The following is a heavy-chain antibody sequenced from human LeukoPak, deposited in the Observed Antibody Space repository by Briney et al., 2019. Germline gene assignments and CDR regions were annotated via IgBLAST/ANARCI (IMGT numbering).Heavy chain of an antibody. Sequence: PSETLSLTCTVSGGSISSSNYYWGWIRQPPGKGLEWIGSIYYSGRTYYNPSLKSRVTISVDTSKNQFSLKLSSLTAADTAVYYCARSYDILTGPSYYFDYWGQGTLVTVSS. D-gene: IGHD3-9*01. CDR1: GGSISSSNYY. CDR3: ARSYDILTGPSYYFDY. J-gene: IGHJ4*02. CDR2: IYYSGRT. V-gene: IGHV4-39*07.